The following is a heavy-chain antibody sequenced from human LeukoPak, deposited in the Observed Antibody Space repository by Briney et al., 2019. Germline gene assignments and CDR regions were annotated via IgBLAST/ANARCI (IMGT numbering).Heavy chain of an antibody. D-gene: IGHD1-14*01. V-gene: IGHV1-18*01. CDR1: GYTFTSYG. J-gene: IGHJ6*02. CDR3: ARASVSLYYYYGMDV. Sequence: ASVKVSCKASGYTFTSYGISWVRQAPGQGLEWMGWISAYNGNTNYAQKLQGRVTMTTDTFTSTAYMELRSLRSDDTAVYYCARASVSLYYYYGMDVWGQGTTVTVSS. CDR2: ISAYNGNT.